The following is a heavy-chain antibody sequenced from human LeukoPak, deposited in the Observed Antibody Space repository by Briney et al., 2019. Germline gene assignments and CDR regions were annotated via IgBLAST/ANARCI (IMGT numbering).Heavy chain of an antibody. CDR3: AKDCSHGSGAHDY. CDR2: ISYDGSNK. V-gene: IGHV3-30*04. Sequence: GGSLRLSCAASGFTFSSYAMRWVRQAPGKGLEWVAVISYDGSNKYYADSVKGRFTISRDNSKNTLYLQMNSLRAEDTAVYYCAKDCSHGSGAHDYWGQGTLVTVSS. CDR1: GFTFSSYA. D-gene: IGHD1-26*01. J-gene: IGHJ4*02.